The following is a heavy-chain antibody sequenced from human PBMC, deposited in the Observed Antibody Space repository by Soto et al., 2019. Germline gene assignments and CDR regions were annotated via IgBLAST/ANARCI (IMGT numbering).Heavy chain of an antibody. CDR3: AKDRIAARPLNGMDV. V-gene: IGHV3-23*01. D-gene: IGHD6-6*01. J-gene: IGHJ6*02. CDR1: GFTFTIYA. CDR2: ISGSGSST. Sequence: SLRLSCAASGFTFTIYAMTWVRQAPGKGLEWVSAISGSGSSTYYVDSVKGRFTIARDNSKNTLYLQMNSLRAEDTAIYYCAKDRIAARPLNGMDVWGQGPTVTVS.